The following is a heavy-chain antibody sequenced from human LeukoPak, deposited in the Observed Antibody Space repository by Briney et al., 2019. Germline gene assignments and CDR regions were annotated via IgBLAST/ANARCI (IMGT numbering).Heavy chain of an antibody. Sequence: PGGSLRLSCAASGFIFDDYGMHWVREAPGKGLGWVSGISWNSGGKEYADSVKRRFTISRDNAKNSLYLQMNSLRVEDMALYFCARDSTAAPISYMDVWGKGTTVTVSS. V-gene: IGHV3-9*03. CDR2: ISWNSGGK. J-gene: IGHJ6*03. CDR1: GFIFDDYG. D-gene: IGHD6-6*01. CDR3: ARDSTAAPISYMDV.